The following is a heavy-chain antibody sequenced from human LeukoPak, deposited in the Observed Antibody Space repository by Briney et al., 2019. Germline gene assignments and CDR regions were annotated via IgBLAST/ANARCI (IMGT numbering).Heavy chain of an antibody. J-gene: IGHJ3*02. CDR3: ARGGELWFGELFDAFDI. Sequence: SETLSLTCAVYGGSFSGYYWSWIRQPPGKGLEWIGEINHSGSTNYNPSLKSRVTISVDTSKDQFSLKLSSVTAADTAGYYCARGGELWFGELFDAFDIWGQGTMVTVSS. CDR2: INHSGST. D-gene: IGHD3-10*01. CDR1: GGSFSGYY. V-gene: IGHV4-34*01.